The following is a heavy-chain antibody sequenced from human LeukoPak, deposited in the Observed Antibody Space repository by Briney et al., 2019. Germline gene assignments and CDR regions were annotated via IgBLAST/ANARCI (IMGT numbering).Heavy chain of an antibody. Sequence: GRSPRLSCAAFGFTFSSFGMHWVRQAPGKGLEWVAVISYDGSNKYYADSVKGRFTISRDTSKNTLYLQMNSLRAEDTAVYYCAKGGHYYDRIGYCPDYWAKGTWVTVSS. J-gene: IGHJ4*02. CDR1: GFTFSSFG. D-gene: IGHD3-22*01. CDR3: AKGGHYYDRIGYCPDY. CDR2: ISYDGSNK. V-gene: IGHV3-30*18.